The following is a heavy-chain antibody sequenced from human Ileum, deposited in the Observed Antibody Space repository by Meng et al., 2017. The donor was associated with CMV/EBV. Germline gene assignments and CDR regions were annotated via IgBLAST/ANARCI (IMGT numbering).Heavy chain of an antibody. J-gene: IGHJ4*02. V-gene: IGHV1-69*05. CDR2: IIHIFGTA. CDR1: YA. Sequence: YAISWGRQAPGQGLEWMGGIIHIFGTANYAQKFQGRVTMTTNTSTSTAYMELRSLRSDDTALYYCARGFHFYDSSGYYYMAYYFDYWGQGTLVTVSS. D-gene: IGHD3-22*01. CDR3: ARGFHFYDSSGYYYMAYYFDY.